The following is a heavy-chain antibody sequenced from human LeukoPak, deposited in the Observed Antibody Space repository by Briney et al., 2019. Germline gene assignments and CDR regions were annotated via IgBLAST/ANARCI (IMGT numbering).Heavy chain of an antibody. CDR3: ARHEEGGYSYPIDY. CDR1: GFTFSSYS. V-gene: IGHV3-21*01. CDR2: ISSSSSYI. D-gene: IGHD5-18*01. Sequence: GSLRLSCAASGFTFSSYSMNWVRQAPGKGLEWVSSISSSSSYIYYADSVKGRFTISRDNAKNSLYLQMNSLRAEDTAVYYCARHEEGGYSYPIDYWGQGTLVTVSS. J-gene: IGHJ4*02.